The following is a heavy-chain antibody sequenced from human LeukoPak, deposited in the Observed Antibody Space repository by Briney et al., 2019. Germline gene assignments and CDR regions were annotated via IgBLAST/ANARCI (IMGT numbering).Heavy chain of an antibody. CDR1: GYTFTIYG. CDR3: ARAEELLWFGELAQDYYYGMDV. J-gene: IGHJ6*02. CDR2: ISAYNCNT. D-gene: IGHD3-10*01. V-gene: IGHV1-18*01. Sequence: ASVKVSCKASGYTFTIYGISWVRQAPGQGLEWMGWISAYNCNTNYAQKLQGRVTMTTDTSTSTAYMELRSLRSDDTAVYYCARAEELLWFGELAQDYYYGMDVWGQGTTVTVSS.